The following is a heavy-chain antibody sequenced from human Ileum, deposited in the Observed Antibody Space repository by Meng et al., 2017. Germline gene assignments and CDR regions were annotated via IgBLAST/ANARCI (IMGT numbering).Heavy chain of an antibody. CDR2: INAGNGNT. J-gene: IGHJ4*02. D-gene: IGHD2-15*01. V-gene: IGHV1-3*01. Sequence: QVQLLQSRAGVKKAGTSLKVSCKASGYTFTSYAMHWVRQAPGQRLEWMGWINAGNGNTKYSQKFQGRVTIIRDTSASTAYMELSSLRSEDTAVYYCARAYCSGGSCSFDYWGQGTLVTVSS. CDR3: ARAYCSGGSCSFDY. CDR1: GYTFTSYA.